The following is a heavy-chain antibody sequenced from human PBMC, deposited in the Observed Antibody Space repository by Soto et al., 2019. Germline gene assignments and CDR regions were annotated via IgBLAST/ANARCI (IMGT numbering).Heavy chain of an antibody. CDR2: IYYSGST. Sequence: SETLSLTCTVSGASISSGGYYWSWIRPQPGKGLEWIGYIYYSGSTYYNPSLKSRVTISVDTSKNQFSLKLSSVTAADTAVYYCARHLNDYSNFWLDDWGQGTLVTVSP. V-gene: IGHV4-31*03. D-gene: IGHD4-4*01. CDR1: GASISSGGYY. J-gene: IGHJ4*02. CDR3: ARHLNDYSNFWLDD.